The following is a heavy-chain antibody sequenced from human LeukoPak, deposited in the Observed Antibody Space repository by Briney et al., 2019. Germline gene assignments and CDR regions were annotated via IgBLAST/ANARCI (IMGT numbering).Heavy chain of an antibody. CDR1: GASVSGSNYY. CDR3: ARVYYSSSYDYWYFDL. D-gene: IGHD6-13*01. Sequence: SETLSLTCAVSGASVSGSNYYWSWIRQPPGKGLEWIGYIYYSGSTNYNPSLKSRVTISVDTSKNHFSLKLTSVTAADTAFYYCARVYYSSSYDYWYFDLWGRGTLVTVSS. J-gene: IGHJ2*01. CDR2: IYYSGST. V-gene: IGHV4-61*01.